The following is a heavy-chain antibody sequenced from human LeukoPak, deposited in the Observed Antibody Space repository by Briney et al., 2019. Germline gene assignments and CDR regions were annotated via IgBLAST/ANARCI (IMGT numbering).Heavy chain of an antibody. CDR2: ISNSGDYS. V-gene: IGHV3-23*01. Sequence: PGGSLRLSCAASGFTFSYYSMNWVRQAPGKGLEWVSGISNSGDYSYYADSVKGRVTISRDNSKNTLYLQLNSLRAEDTALYYCVKTNGKWLFLDYWGQGTLVTVSS. CDR1: GFTFSYYS. CDR3: VKTNGKWLFLDY. J-gene: IGHJ4*02. D-gene: IGHD3-22*01.